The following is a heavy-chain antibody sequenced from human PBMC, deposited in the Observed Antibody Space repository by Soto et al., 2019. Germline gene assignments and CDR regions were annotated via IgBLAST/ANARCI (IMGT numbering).Heavy chain of an antibody. V-gene: IGHV4-59*04. CDR2: IYYSGST. D-gene: IGHD6-19*01. CDR1: GGSISSYY. J-gene: IGHJ4*02. Sequence: SETLSLTCTVSGGSISSYYWSWIRQPPGKGLEWIGYIYYSGSTYYNPSLKSRVTISVDTSKNQFSLKLSSVTAADTAVYYCARQQDSSGLYYFDYWGQGTLVTVSS. CDR3: ARQQDSSGLYYFDY.